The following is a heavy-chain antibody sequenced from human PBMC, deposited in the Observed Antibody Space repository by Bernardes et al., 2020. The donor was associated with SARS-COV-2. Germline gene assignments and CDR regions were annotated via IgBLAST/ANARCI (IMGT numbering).Heavy chain of an antibody. J-gene: IGHJ4*02. Sequence: SGPTLVKPTQTLTLTCTFSGFSLSTSGVGVGWIRQPPGKALEWLALIYWDDDKRYSPSLKSRLTITKDTSKNQVVLTMTNMDPVDTATYYCAHTKPGIQLWFPKPLSFDYWGQGTLVTVSS. CDR2: IYWDDDK. CDR1: GFSLSTSGVG. CDR3: AHTKPGIQLWFPKPLSFDY. V-gene: IGHV2-5*02. D-gene: IGHD5-18*01.